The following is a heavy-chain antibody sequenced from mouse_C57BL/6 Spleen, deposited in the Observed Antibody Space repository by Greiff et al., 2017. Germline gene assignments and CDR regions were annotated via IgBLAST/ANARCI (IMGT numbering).Heavy chain of an antibody. J-gene: IGHJ3*01. CDR1: GYTFTDYE. Sequence: VQLQQSGAELVRPGASVTLSCKASGYTFTDYEMHWVKQTPVHGLEWIGAIDPETGGTAYNQKFKGKAILTADKSSSTAYMERRSLTSEDFAVYYCTDYDASAWFAYWGQGTLVTVSA. CDR3: TDYDASAWFAY. V-gene: IGHV1-15*01. CDR2: IDPETGGT. D-gene: IGHD2-3*01.